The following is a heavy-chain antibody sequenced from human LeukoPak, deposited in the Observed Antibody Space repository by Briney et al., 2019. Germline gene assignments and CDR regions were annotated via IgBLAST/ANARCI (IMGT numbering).Heavy chain of an antibody. J-gene: IGHJ4*02. CDR2: INHSGST. V-gene: IGHV4-34*01. Sequence: SETLSLTCAVYGGSFSGYFWTWIRQPPGKGLEWIGEINHSGSTDYNPSLKGRVTILVDTSKNQFSLKLDSVTAADTAVYYCARGGTYYYGSGTFFDYWGQGTLVTVSS. CDR3: ARGGTYYYGSGTFFDY. D-gene: IGHD3-10*01. CDR1: GGSFSGYF.